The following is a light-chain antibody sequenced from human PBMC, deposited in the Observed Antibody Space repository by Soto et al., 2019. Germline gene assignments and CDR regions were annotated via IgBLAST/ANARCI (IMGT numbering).Light chain of an antibody. V-gene: IGKV3-15*01. J-gene: IGKJ1*01. Sequence: EIVMTQSPVTLSVSPGERATLSRRASQSVSSSLAWYQQKPGQAPRLLIYGASTRATGIPARFSGSGSGTEFTLTISSLQSEDFAVYYCQQYNNWPPWTFGQGTKVEIK. CDR1: QSVSSS. CDR3: QQYNNWPPWT. CDR2: GAS.